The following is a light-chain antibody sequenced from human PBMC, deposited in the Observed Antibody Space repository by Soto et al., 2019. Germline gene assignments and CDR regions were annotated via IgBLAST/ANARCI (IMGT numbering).Light chain of an antibody. Sequence: EIVLTQSPGTLSLSPGERATLSCRAIQNVGSNSLAWYQQKPGQAPRLLIYAASSRATGIPDRFSGSGSGTDFTLTISRLEPEDFAVFYCQQYGSSPLTFGGGTKVDIK. J-gene: IGKJ4*01. CDR1: QNVGSNS. CDR2: AAS. CDR3: QQYGSSPLT. V-gene: IGKV3-20*01.